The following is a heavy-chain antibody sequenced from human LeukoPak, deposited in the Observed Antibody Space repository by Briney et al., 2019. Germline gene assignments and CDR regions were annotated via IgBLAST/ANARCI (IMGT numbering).Heavy chain of an antibody. CDR2: TKPDGSAE. Sequence: GGSLRLSCAASGFSFRNYWMGWVRRAPGKGLEWVANTKPDGSAEYYADSVRGRFTVSRDNANNLLYLQMNRLRAEDTAVYYCARDGGLHTNFDYWGQGTLVTVSS. V-gene: IGHV3-7*01. D-gene: IGHD2-15*01. CDR3: ARDGGLHTNFDY. J-gene: IGHJ4*02. CDR1: GFSFRNYW.